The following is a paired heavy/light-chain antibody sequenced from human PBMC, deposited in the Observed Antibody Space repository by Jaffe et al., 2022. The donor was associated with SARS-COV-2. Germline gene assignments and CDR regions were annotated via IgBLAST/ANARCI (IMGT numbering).Light chain of an antibody. CDR2: AAS. J-gene: IGKJ1*01. CDR1: QGISSY. Sequence: AIRMTQSPSSFSASTGDRVTITCRASQGISSYLAWYQQKPGKAPKLLIYAASTLQSGVPSRFSGSGSGTDFTLTISCLQSEDFATYYCQQYYSYPLTFGQGTKVEIK. V-gene: IGKV1-8*01. CDR3: QQYYSYPLT.
Heavy chain of an antibody. CDR1: GFTFSSYS. CDR3: ARDLEPYYYDSSGYQLSNFDY. D-gene: IGHD3-22*01. V-gene: IGHV3-21*01. CDR2: ISSSSSYI. J-gene: IGHJ4*02. Sequence: EVQLVESGGGLVKPGGSLRLSCAASGFTFSSYSMNWVRQAPGKGLEWVSSISSSSSYIYYADSVKGRFTISRDNAKNSLYLQMNSLRAEDTAVYYCARDLEPYYYDSSGYQLSNFDYWGQGTLVTVSS.